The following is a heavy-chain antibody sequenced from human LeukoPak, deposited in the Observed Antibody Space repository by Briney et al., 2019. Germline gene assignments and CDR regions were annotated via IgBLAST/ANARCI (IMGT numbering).Heavy chain of an antibody. CDR3: ARGETAMVPSPPTLFY. D-gene: IGHD5-18*01. V-gene: IGHV3-21*01. CDR2: ISSSSSYI. CDR1: GFTFSSYS. Sequence: PGGSLRLSCAASGFTFSSYSMNWVRQAQGKGLDWVSSISSSSSYIYYADSVKGRFTISRDNAKNSLYLQMNSLRAEDTAVYYCARGETAMVPSPPTLFYWGQGTLVTVSS. J-gene: IGHJ4*02.